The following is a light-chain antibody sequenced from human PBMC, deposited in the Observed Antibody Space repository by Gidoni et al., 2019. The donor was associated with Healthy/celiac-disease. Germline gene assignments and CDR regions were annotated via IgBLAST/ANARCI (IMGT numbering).Light chain of an antibody. CDR2: DVS. V-gene: IGLV2-11*01. J-gene: IGLJ1*01. CDR1: SSDVGGYNY. CDR3: CSYAGSYTYV. Sequence: QSALTQPRSVSGSPGQSVTISCTGTSSDVGGYNYVSWSQQHPGKAPKLMIYDVSKRPSGVPDRFSGSKSSNTASLTISGLQAEDEADYYCCSYAGSYTYVFGTGTKVTVL.